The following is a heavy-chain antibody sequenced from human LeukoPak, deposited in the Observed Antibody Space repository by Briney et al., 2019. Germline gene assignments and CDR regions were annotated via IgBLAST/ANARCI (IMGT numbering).Heavy chain of an antibody. V-gene: IGHV2-5*01. J-gene: IGHJ1*01. CDR3: PHGRLSRYCSGGSCPEYFQH. D-gene: IGHD2-15*01. Sequence: SGPTLVKPTQTLTLTCTFSGFSLSTSGVGVGWIRQPPGKALEWLALIYWNDDKRYSPSLKSRLTITKDTSKNQVVLTMTNMDPVDTATYYCPHGRLSRYCSGGSCPEYFQHWGQGTLVTVSS. CDR2: IYWNDDK. CDR1: GFSLSTSGVG.